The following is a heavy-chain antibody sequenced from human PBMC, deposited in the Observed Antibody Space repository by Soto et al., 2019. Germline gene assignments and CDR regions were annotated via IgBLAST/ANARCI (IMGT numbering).Heavy chain of an antibody. CDR2: ISYDGSDE. Sequence: QVQLVESGGGGVQPGRSLRLSCAASKFTFSNYGMHWVRQAPGKGLEWVAVISYDGSDEYYSDSVKGRFTISRDNSKNTLFLQMNSLRVEDTAVYYCAKDNSSNWNWYFDLWGRGTLVTVSS. J-gene: IGHJ2*01. V-gene: IGHV3-30*18. CDR1: KFTFSNYG. D-gene: IGHD6-13*01. CDR3: AKDNSSNWNWYFDL.